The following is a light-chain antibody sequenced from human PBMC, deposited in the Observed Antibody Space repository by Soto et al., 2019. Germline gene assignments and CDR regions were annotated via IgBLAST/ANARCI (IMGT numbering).Light chain of an antibody. V-gene: IGKV3-20*01. J-gene: IGKJ1*01. CDR3: QQYGGSPRT. CDR2: GAS. CDR1: QSVSSSS. Sequence: EIGLTQSPGTLAFSPGERATLSCRASQSVSSSSLAWYQQKRGQAPRLLIHGASSRATGIPDRFSGSGSGTDFTLTISRLEPEDFAVYYCQQYGGSPRTFGQGPNVDIK.